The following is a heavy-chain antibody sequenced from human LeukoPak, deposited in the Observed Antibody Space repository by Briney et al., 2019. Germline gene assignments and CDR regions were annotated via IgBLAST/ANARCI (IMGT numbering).Heavy chain of an antibody. V-gene: IGHV3-11*04. CDR2: IDRGGNGK. J-gene: IGHJ4*02. D-gene: IGHD6-13*01. CDR3: ARDIEAAGLFLDY. Sequence: GGSLRLSCAASGFTFSDYYMGWIRQAPGKGLEWVSYIDRGGNGKHYADSVKGRFTISRDNTKNSLFLQMNDLRDEDTAVYYCARDIEAAGLFLDYWGQGTLVTVSS. CDR1: GFTFSDYY.